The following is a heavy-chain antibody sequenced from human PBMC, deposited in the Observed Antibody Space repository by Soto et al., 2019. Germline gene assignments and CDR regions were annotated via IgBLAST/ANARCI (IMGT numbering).Heavy chain of an antibody. V-gene: IGHV3-48*03. D-gene: IGHD2-21*01. CDR2: IGASGASI. CDR3: AGEELNCVGDCFAF. CDR1: GFTFSSFE. J-gene: IGHJ4*02. Sequence: EVQLVESGGGLVQPGRSLRLSCAASGFTFSSFEFNWVRQAPGKGLEWISYIGASGASIFYADSVKGRFTVSRDNAKNTLYRQMNSLRAEDTAIYYCAGEELNCVGDCFAFWGQGALVTVSS.